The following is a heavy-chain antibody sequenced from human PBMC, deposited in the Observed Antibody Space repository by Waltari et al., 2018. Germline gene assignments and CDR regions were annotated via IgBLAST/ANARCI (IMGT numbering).Heavy chain of an antibody. J-gene: IGHJ4*02. CDR2: IYHSGST. CDR1: GYSISSGYY. D-gene: IGHD1-26*01. V-gene: IGHV4-38-2*01. Sequence: QVQLQESGPGLVKPSETLSLTCAVSGYSISSGYYWGWIRQPPGKGLEWIGSIYHSGSTYYNPSLKSRVTISVDTSKNQFSLKLSSVTAADTAVYYCATNNELRNFDYWGQGTLVTVSS. CDR3: ATNNELRNFDY.